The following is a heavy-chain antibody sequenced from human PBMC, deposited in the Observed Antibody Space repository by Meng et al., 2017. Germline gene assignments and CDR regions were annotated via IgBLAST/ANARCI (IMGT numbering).Heavy chain of an antibody. D-gene: IGHD6-19*01. CDR3: ASSIAVAGYLDY. Sequence: GGSLRLSCAASGFTFSSYAMHWVRQAPGKGLEWVAVISYDGSNKYYADSVKGRFTISRDNSKNTLYLQMNSLRAEDTAVYYCASSIAVAGYLDYWGQGTLVTVSS. CDR2: ISYDGSNK. V-gene: IGHV3-30*04. J-gene: IGHJ4*02. CDR1: GFTFSSYA.